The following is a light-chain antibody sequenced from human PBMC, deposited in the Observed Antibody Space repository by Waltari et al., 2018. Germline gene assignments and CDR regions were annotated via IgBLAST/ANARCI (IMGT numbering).Light chain of an antibody. J-gene: IGKJ1*01. Sequence: EAVFTQPVAILTLSRGDRPTLSCRASQSVSSDLAWYQQRPGQAPRLLIYGASSRATGIPDRFSGSGSGTDFSLTISRLEPEDFAVYYCQQHRSLPATFGQGTKVEVK. CDR3: QQHRSLPAT. CDR2: GAS. CDR1: QSVSSD. V-gene: IGKV3-11*01.